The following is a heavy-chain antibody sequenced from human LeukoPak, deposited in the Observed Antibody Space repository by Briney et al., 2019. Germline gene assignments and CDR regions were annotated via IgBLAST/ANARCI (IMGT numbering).Heavy chain of an antibody. Sequence: ASVKVSCKASGYTFTGYGISGVRQAPGQGLEWMGRIIPILGIANYAQKFQGRVTITADKSTSTAYMELSSLRSEDTAVYYCARDGCSGGSCGNWFDPWGQGTLVTVSS. CDR1: GYTFTGYG. D-gene: IGHD2-15*01. J-gene: IGHJ5*02. V-gene: IGHV1-69*04. CDR3: ARDGCSGGSCGNWFDP. CDR2: IIPILGIA.